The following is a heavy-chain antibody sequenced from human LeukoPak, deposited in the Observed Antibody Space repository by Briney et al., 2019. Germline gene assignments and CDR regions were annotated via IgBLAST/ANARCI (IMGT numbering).Heavy chain of an antibody. D-gene: IGHD6-13*01. Sequence: SETLSLTCAHYVGSLSGYHWSWIRHPLREGVEWMGEINHSERTNYNTPLKSRVTISVDMSRKQISLKLNSVTAADTGVYYCAFLRIEVAGRYYYYAMVVWGQGTTVSVS. CDR2: INHSERT. CDR3: AFLRIEVAGRYYYYAMVV. J-gene: IGHJ6*02. V-gene: IGHV4-34*01. CDR1: VGSLSGYH.